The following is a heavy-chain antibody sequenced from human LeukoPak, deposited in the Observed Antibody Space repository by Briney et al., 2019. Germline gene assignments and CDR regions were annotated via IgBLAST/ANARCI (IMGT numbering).Heavy chain of an antibody. V-gene: IGHV4-34*01. D-gene: IGHD3-10*01. CDR3: ARGLNYCGSGSYLDY. J-gene: IGHJ4*02. Sequence: SETLSLTCAVYGGSFSGYYWSWIRQPPGKGLEWIGEINHSGSTNYNPSLKSRVTISVDTSKNQFSLKLSSVTAADTAVYYCARGLNYCGSGSYLDYWGQGTLVTVSS. CDR2: INHSGST. CDR1: GGSFSGYY.